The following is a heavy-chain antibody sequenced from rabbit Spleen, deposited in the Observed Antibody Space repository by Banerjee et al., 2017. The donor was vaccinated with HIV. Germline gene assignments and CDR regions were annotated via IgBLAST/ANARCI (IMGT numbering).Heavy chain of an antibody. J-gene: IGHJ4*01. CDR3: ARDPAYSYGSGSAIPYL. Sequence: QEQLEESGGGLVKPEGSLTLTCKASGVSFNDKDVMCWVRQAPGKGLEWIACINAVTGRPVYANWAKGRFTFSKTSSTTVTLQVTSLTDVDTATYFCARDPAYSYGSGSAIPYLWGQGTLVTVS. D-gene: IGHD1-1*01. CDR2: INAVTGRP. CDR1: GVSFNDKDV. V-gene: IGHV1S45*01.